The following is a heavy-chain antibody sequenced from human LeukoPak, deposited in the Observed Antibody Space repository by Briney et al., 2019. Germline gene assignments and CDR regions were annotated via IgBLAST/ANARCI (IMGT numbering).Heavy chain of an antibody. Sequence: GGSLRLSCAASGFTFSSYSMNWVRQAPGKGLEWVSYISSSSSTIYYADSVKGRFTISRDNAKNSLYPQMNSLRDEDTAVYYCARAAGVMDVWGQGTTVTVSS. D-gene: IGHD1-14*01. CDR1: GFTFSSYS. V-gene: IGHV3-48*02. CDR3: ARAAGVMDV. J-gene: IGHJ6*02. CDR2: ISSSSSTI.